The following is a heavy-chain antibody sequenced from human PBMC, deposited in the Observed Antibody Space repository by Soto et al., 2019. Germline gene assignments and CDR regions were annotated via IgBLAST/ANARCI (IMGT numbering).Heavy chain of an antibody. CDR2: IIPIFGTA. V-gene: IGHV1-69*06. CDR3: ARGWYYDFWSGHTDYYYYGMDV. Sequence: SVKVSCKASGGTFSSYAISWVRQAPGQGLEWMGGIIPIFGTANYAQKFQGRVTITADKSTSTAYMELSSLRSEDTAVYYCARGWYYDFWSGHTDYYYYGMDVWGQGTTVTVS. CDR1: GGTFSSYA. D-gene: IGHD3-3*01. J-gene: IGHJ6*02.